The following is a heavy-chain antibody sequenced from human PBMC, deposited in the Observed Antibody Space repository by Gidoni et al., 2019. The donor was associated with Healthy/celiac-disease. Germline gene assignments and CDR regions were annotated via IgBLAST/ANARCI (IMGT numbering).Heavy chain of an antibody. Sequence: QVQLQESGPGLVKPSQTLSLPCPVSGAPISSGGYYWSWIRQHPGKGLEWIGYIYYSGSTYYNPSLKSRVTISVDTSKNQFSLKLSSVTAADTAVYYCARDFIGTRVAFDIWGQGTMVTVSS. CDR1: GAPISSGGYY. CDR3: ARDFIGTRVAFDI. V-gene: IGHV4-31*03. CDR2: IYYSGST. D-gene: IGHD1-26*01. J-gene: IGHJ3*02.